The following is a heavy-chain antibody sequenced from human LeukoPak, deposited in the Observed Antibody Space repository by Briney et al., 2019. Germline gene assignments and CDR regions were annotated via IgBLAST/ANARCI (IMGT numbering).Heavy chain of an antibody. D-gene: IGHD6-13*01. Sequence: SETLSLTCTVSGGSISSYYWSWIRQPAGKGLEWIGRIYTSGSTNYNPSLKSRITMSVDTSKNQFSLKLSSVTAADTAVYYCAASWVGAAAGPLGYWGQGTLVTVSS. CDR2: IYTSGST. V-gene: IGHV4-4*07. J-gene: IGHJ4*02. CDR3: AASWVGAAAGPLGY. CDR1: GGSISSYY.